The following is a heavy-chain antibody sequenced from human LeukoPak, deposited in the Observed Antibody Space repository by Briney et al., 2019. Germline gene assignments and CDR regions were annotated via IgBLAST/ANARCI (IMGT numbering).Heavy chain of an antibody. CDR1: GGSISSGGYY. CDR2: IYHSGST. D-gene: IGHD2-2*01. Sequence: SETLSLTCTVSGGSISSGGYYWNWIRQPPGKGLEWIGYIYHSGSTYYNPSLKSRVTISVDRSKNQFSLKLSSVTAADTAVYYCASHPNAKVCSSTSCYERGVYWGQGTLVTVSS. CDR3: ASHPNAKVCSSTSCYERGVY. V-gene: IGHV4-30-2*01. J-gene: IGHJ4*02.